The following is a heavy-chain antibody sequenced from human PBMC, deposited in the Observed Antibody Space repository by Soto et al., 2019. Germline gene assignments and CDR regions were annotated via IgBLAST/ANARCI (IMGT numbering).Heavy chain of an antibody. J-gene: IGHJ6*02. D-gene: IGHD3-9*01. Sequence: EVQLVESGGGLVQPGGSLKLSCAASGFTFSDSSMHWVRQAPGKGLEWVGRIRSKANSYATGYAASVKGRFTISRDDSMNTAYLQMNSLKTEDTAVYYCTRTLYYDILTGYSADYYYYGMDVWGQGTALTVSS. CDR1: GFTFSDSS. CDR3: TRTLYYDILTGYSADYYYYGMDV. CDR2: IRSKANSYAT. V-gene: IGHV3-73*02.